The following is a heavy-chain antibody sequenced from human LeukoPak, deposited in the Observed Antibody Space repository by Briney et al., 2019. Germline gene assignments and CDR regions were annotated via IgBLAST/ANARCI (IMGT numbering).Heavy chain of an antibody. CDR3: ARAQAYCGGDCYLAFSAFDI. D-gene: IGHD2-21*02. CDR2: INAGNGNT. Sequence: GASVKVSCTASGYTFTSYAMHWVRQAPGQRLEWMGWINAGNGNTKYSQKFQGRVTITRDTSASTAYMELSSLRSEDTAVYYCARAQAYCGGDCYLAFSAFDIWGQGTMVTVSS. J-gene: IGHJ3*02. CDR1: GYTFTSYA. V-gene: IGHV1-3*01.